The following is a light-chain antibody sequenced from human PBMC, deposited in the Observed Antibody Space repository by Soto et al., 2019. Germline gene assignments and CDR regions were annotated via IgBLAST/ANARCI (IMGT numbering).Light chain of an antibody. V-gene: IGKV1-5*01. J-gene: IGKJ2*01. CDR1: QSISTW. Sequence: DIQMTQSPSTLSASVGDRVTITCRASQSISTWLAWYHQKPGKAPKLLIYDASSLESGVPSRFSGSGSGTEFTLTISRLQPDDFATYYCQQYHSYSYTFGQGTKLEIK. CDR3: QQYHSYSYT. CDR2: DAS.